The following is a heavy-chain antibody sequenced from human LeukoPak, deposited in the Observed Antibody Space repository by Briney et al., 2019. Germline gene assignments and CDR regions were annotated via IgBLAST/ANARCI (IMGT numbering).Heavy chain of an antibody. Sequence: GGSLRLSCAASGFTVSSTYMSWVRQAPGQGLEWVSVIYSGGNTYYADSVKGRFTISRDNSENTLYLQMNSLRAEDTAVYYCAREQEGDCSGDDGYLTPFDYWGQGTLVTVAS. CDR1: GFTVSSTY. J-gene: IGHJ4*02. CDR2: IYSGGNT. D-gene: IGHD2-15*01. V-gene: IGHV3-66*01. CDR3: AREQEGDCSGDDGYLTPFDY.